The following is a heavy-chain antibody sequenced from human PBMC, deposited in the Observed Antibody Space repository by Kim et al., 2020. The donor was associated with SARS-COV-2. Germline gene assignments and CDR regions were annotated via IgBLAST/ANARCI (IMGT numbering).Heavy chain of an antibody. V-gene: IGHV4-34*01. D-gene: IGHD6-6*01. CDR2: INHSGST. J-gene: IGHJ5*02. Sequence: SETLSLTCAVYGGSFSGYYWSWIRQPPGKGLEWIGEINHSGSTNYNPSLKSRVTISVDTSKNQFSLKLSSVTAADTAVYYCARDGSIAARWFDPWGQGTLVTVSS. CDR3: ARDGSIAARWFDP. CDR1: GGSFSGYY.